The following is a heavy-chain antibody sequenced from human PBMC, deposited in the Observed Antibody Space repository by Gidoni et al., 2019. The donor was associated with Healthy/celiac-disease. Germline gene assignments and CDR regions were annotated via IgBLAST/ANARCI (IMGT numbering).Heavy chain of an antibody. J-gene: IGHJ4*02. CDR1: GFTFSSSA. Sequence: EVQLLESGGGLVQPGGSLRLSCAASGFTFSSSAMSWVRQAPGKGLELVSAISGSGGSTYYADSVKGRFTISRDNSKNTLYLQMNSLRAEDTAVYYCAKDKGLDSSGSNYLPTWVDYWGQGTLVTVSS. D-gene: IGHD3-22*01. CDR3: AKDKGLDSSGSNYLPTWVDY. CDR2: ISGSGGST. V-gene: IGHV3-23*01.